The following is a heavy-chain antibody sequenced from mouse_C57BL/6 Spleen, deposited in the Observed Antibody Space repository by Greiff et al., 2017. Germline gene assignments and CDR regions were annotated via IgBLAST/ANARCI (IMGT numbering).Heavy chain of an antibody. D-gene: IGHD1-1*01. CDR3: ATTVVSYYFDY. CDR1: GYSFTGYY. CDR2: SNPSTGGT. V-gene: IGHV1-42*01. J-gene: IGHJ2*01. Sequence: VQLQQSGPELVKPGASVKISCKASGYSFTGYYMNWVKQSPEKSLEWIGESNPSTGGTTYNQKFKAKATLTVDKSSSTAYMQLKSLTSEDSAVYYCATTVVSYYFDYWGQGTTLTVSS.